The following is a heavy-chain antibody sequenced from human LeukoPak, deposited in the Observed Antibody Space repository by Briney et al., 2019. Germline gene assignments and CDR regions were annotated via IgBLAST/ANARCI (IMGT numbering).Heavy chain of an antibody. CDR1: GGSISSGSHY. D-gene: IGHD6-25*01. CDR3: ARRRSGSAEFDY. J-gene: IGHJ4*02. CDR2: IYYSGST. V-gene: IGHV4-39*01. Sequence: SETLSLTCTVSGGSISSGSHYWVWVRQPPGKGLEWIGNIYYSGSTYYNPSLRSRVTISVDTSKNQFSLELSSVTAADTAVYYCARRRSGSAEFDYWGQGTLVTVSS.